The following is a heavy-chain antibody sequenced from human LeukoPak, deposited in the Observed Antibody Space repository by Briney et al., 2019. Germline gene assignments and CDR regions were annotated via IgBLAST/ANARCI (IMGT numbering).Heavy chain of an antibody. V-gene: IGHV1-69*13. CDR3: TRTDGSGSYYYYMDV. J-gene: IGHJ6*03. CDR1: GGTFSSYA. D-gene: IGHD3-10*01. CDR2: IIPIFGTA. Sequence: SVRVSCKASGGTFSSYAISWVRQAPGQGLEWMGGIIPIFGTANYAQKFQGRVTITADESTSTAYMELSSLRSEDTAVYYCTRTDGSGSYYYYMDVWGKGTTVTVSS.